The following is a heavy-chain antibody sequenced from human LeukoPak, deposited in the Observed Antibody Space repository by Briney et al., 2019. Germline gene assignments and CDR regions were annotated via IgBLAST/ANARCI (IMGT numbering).Heavy chain of an antibody. CDR2: IHRSGRT. J-gene: IGHJ4*02. CDR1: LDSTTSNF. CDR3: AREIVGGFNPGAY. V-gene: IGHV4-4*02. Sequence: SETLSLTCTVSLDSTTSNFWSWVRQPPGKGLEWIGEIHRSGRTNYNPSLQSRVTISIDRSKNQIALELSSVTAADTAVYYCAREIVGGFNPGAYWGQGTLVTVSS. D-gene: IGHD1-14*01.